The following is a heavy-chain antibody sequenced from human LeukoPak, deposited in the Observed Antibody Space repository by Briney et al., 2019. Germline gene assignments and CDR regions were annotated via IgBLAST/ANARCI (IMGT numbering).Heavy chain of an antibody. CDR2: IYYGGNA. V-gene: IGHV4-31*03. D-gene: IGHD2-21*01. Sequence: PSETLSLTCTVSGGSVSSGDYYWSWIRQHPGKGLEWIGYIYYGGNAYYNPSLKSRVTISLDTSQNNSSLKLSSVTAADTAVYYCASGGALIATLAYWGQGTLVTVSS. J-gene: IGHJ4*02. CDR1: GGSVSSGDYY. CDR3: ASGGALIATLAY.